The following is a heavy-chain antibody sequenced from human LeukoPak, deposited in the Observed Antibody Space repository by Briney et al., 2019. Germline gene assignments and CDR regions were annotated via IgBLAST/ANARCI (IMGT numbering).Heavy chain of an antibody. CDR3: ATSGGDYYYYSLDV. J-gene: IGHJ6*03. Sequence: SVRVSCKASGGTFSRYAISWVRQAPGQGLEWMGGIIPVLGTTNYAQTFQNKVTITADESTSTTYMELSSLTSEDTAVYYCATSGGDYYYYSLDVWGKGTPVTISS. V-gene: IGHV1-69*13. CDR1: GGTFSRYA. D-gene: IGHD3-10*01. CDR2: IIPVLGTT.